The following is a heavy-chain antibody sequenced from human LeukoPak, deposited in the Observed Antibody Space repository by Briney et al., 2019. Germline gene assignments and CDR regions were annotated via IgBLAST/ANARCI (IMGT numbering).Heavy chain of an antibody. CDR3: ARGSALQGSRFPFAY. CDR1: GYTFTDYY. Sequence: ASVRVSCKASGYTFTDYYMNWVRQAPGQRLEWMGWINPNSGDTKYAQKFQDRVTMTRDTSNSTAYVELSRLTSDDTAVYYCARGSALQGSRFPFAYWGQGTLVTVSS. CDR2: INPNSGDT. V-gene: IGHV1-2*02. D-gene: IGHD4-11*01. J-gene: IGHJ4*02.